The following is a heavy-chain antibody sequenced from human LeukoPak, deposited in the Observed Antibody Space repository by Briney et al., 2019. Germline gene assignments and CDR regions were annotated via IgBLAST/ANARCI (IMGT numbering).Heavy chain of an antibody. V-gene: IGHV4-59*01. J-gene: IGHJ4*02. D-gene: IGHD6-13*01. CDR3: ARVGSSWITGPDY. Sequence: SETLSLTCTVSGGSISSYYWSWMRQPPGEGLEGIGYIYYSGSTNYNPSLKSRVTISVDTSKNQFSLKLSSVTAADTAVYYCARVGSSWITGPDYWGQGTLVTVSS. CDR2: IYYSGST. CDR1: GGSISSYY.